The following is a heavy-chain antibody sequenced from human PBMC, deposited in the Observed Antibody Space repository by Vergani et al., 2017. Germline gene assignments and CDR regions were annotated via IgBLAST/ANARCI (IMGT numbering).Heavy chain of an antibody. CDR3: AKQYFVSRNYLFTY. CDR1: GFTFSNAW. D-gene: IGHD3-9*01. V-gene: IGHV3-23*04. J-gene: IGHJ4*02. CDR2: ISGSGVSA. Sequence: EVQLVESGGGLVKPGGSLRLSCAASGFTFSNAWMSWVRQAPGKGLEWVSGISGSGVSAYYTDSVKGRFTISRDNSKNMLFLQMNNLRTEDTAIYYCAKQYFVSRNYLFTYGGKGTLVTVSS.